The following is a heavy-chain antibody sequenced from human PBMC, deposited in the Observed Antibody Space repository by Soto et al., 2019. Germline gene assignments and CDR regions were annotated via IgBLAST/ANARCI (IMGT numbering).Heavy chain of an antibody. CDR2: TNXXXGX. Sequence: SETLSPTCAVYGGSFSGYYWSWIRQPPGKGLEWIXETNXXXGXNXXXSXXXXAIISDDTSKNQFSLTLTSVTAADTAVYYCAREDSYGWSGESLDVWGQGTTVTVSS. D-gene: IGHD6-19*01. CDR3: AREDSYGWSGESLDV. J-gene: IGHJ6*02. V-gene: IGHV4-34*04. CDR1: GGSFSGYY.